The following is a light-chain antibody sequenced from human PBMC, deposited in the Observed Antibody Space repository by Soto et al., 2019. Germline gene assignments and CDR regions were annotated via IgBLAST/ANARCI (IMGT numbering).Light chain of an antibody. Sequence: EKVLSRSPATLSLSPGERATLSCRASQSVSSYLAWYQQKPGQAPRLLIYDASNRATGIPARFSGSGSGTDFTLTISSLEPEDFAVYYCQQRSNWPRTFGQGTKVDI. V-gene: IGKV3-11*01. CDR2: DAS. J-gene: IGKJ1*01. CDR3: QQRSNWPRT. CDR1: QSVSSY.